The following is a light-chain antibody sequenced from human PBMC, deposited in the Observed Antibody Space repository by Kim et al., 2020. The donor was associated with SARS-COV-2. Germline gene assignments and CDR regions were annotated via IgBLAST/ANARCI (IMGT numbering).Light chain of an antibody. CDR2: DAS. J-gene: IGKJ4*01. CDR1: QSSGSR. Sequence: VTPKEKVTITCRASQSSGSRLHGYQQKPDQSPKLLIKDASQSFSGVPSRFSGSGSGTDFTLTINSLEAEDAATYYCHQSSSLPLTFGGGTKVDIK. V-gene: IGKV6-21*01. CDR3: HQSSSLPLT.